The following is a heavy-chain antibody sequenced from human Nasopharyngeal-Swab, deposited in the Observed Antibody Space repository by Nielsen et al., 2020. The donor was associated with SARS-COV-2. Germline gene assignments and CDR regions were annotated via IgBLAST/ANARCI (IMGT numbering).Heavy chain of an antibody. J-gene: IGHJ4*02. V-gene: IGHV4-59*13. CDR2: IYYRGST. D-gene: IGHD6-13*01. CDR3: ARGGGSSSWVDY. Sequence: PGKGLEWIGYIYYRGSTNYNPSLKSRVTISVDTSKNQFSLKLSSVTVADTAVYYCARGGGSSSWVDYWGQGTLVTVSS.